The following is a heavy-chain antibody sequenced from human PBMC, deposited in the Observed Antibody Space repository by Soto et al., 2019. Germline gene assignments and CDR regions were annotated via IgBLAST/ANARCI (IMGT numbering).Heavy chain of an antibody. J-gene: IGHJ5*02. CDR3: ATVVGAPNWFDP. CDR1: GLTFSSYW. Sequence: EVQLVESGGGLVQPGGSLRLSCAASGLTFSSYWMSWVRQAPGKGLEWVAHIKQHGSEKYYVDSVKGRFTISRDNAKNSLYLQMNSLRAEDTAVYYCATVVGAPNWFDPWGQGTLVTVSS. CDR2: IKQHGSEK. V-gene: IGHV3-7*04. D-gene: IGHD1-26*01.